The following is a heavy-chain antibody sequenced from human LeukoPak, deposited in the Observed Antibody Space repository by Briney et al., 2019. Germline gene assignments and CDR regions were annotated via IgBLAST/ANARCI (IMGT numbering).Heavy chain of an antibody. CDR1: GFTFSNYA. V-gene: IGHV3-23*01. J-gene: IGHJ4*02. Sequence: TGGSLRLSCAASGFTFSNYAMSWVRQALGKGLEWVSIIRGSDGSTYYADSVKGRFTTSRDNPKNTLFLLMNSLRAEDTAVYYCAKARYTAGWYTFDYWGQGTQVTVSS. D-gene: IGHD6-19*01. CDR3: AKARYTAGWYTFDY. CDR2: IRGSDGST.